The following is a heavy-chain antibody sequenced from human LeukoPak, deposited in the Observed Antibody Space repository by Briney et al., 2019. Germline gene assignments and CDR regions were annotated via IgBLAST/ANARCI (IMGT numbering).Heavy chain of an antibody. CDR3: ARGGLVRFLEWLFFDY. Sequence: GGSLRLSCAASGFTFSSYWMSWVRQTPGKGLEWVANIKQDGSEKYYVDSVKGRFTISRDNAKNSLYLQMNSLRAEDTAVYYCARGGLVRFLEWLFFDYWGQGTLVTVSS. J-gene: IGHJ4*02. CDR2: IKQDGSEK. V-gene: IGHV3-7*01. D-gene: IGHD3-3*01. CDR1: GFTFSSYW.